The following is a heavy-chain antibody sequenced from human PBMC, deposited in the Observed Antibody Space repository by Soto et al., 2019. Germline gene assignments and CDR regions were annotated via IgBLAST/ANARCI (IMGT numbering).Heavy chain of an antibody. CDR3: ARDRTNGAMVYYYGMDV. J-gene: IGHJ6*02. D-gene: IGHD2-8*01. CDR1: GGTFSSYA. Sequence: QVQLVQSGAEVKKPGSSVKVSCKASGGTFSSYAISWVRQAPGQGLEWMGGIIPTFGTANYAQKFQGRVRITADESTSTAYMELNSLRSEDTAVYYCARDRTNGAMVYYYGMDVWGPGTTVTVSS. V-gene: IGHV1-69*01. CDR2: IIPTFGTA.